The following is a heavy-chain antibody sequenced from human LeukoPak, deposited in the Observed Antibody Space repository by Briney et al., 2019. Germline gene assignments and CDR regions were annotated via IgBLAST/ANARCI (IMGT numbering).Heavy chain of an antibody. CDR3: ARVEYYFDY. D-gene: IGHD5-24*01. V-gene: IGHV3-7*04. J-gene: IGHJ4*02. CDR2: LKQDGSEK. CDR1: GFTFSTYW. Sequence: GGSLRLSCAASGFTFSTYWMSWVRQAPGKGLEWVAILKQDGSEKYYVDSVKGRFTISRDNAKNPLYLQMNSLRVEDTAVYYCARVEYYFDYWGQGSLVTVSS.